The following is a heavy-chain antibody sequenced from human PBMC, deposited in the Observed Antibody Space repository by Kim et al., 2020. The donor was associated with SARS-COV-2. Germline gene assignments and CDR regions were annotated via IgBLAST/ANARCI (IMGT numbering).Heavy chain of an antibody. CDR2: IIPILGIA. CDR1: GGTFRSYA. V-gene: IGHV1-69*04. Sequence: SVKVSCKASGGTFRSYAISWVRQAPGQGLEWMGRIIPILGIANYAQKFQGRVTITADKSTSTAYMELSSLRSEDTAVYYCARAGGWELDYWGQGTLVTVSS. D-gene: IGHD3-10*01. CDR3: ARAGGWELDY. J-gene: IGHJ4*02.